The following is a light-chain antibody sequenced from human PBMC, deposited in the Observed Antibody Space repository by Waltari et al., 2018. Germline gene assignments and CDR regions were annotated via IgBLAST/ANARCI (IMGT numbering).Light chain of an antibody. CDR2: EVS. CDR1: SRDVGGYNY. CDR3: SSYTSSSTPV. Sequence: QSALTQPASVSGSPGQSITISCPGTSRDVGGYNYLSWYQQHPGKAPKLMIYEVSNRPSGVSKRFSGSKSGNTASLTISGLQAEDEADYYCSSYTSSSTPVFGGGTKLTVL. V-gene: IGLV2-14*01. J-gene: IGLJ2*01.